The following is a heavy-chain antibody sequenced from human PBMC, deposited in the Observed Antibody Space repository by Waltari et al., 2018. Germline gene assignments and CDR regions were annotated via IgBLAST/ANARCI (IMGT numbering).Heavy chain of an antibody. J-gene: IGHJ5*02. Sequence: EVQLVESGGGLVQPGGSLRLSCAASGFTFSSYWMSWVRPAPGKGVEGVANIKQDRSEKSYVDSVKGRFSISRDNAKNSLYLKMNSMRAEDTALYYCARDRPYNWFDPWGQGTLVTVSS. CDR3: ARDRPYNWFDP. CDR2: IKQDRSEK. V-gene: IGHV3-7*01. CDR1: GFTFSSYW.